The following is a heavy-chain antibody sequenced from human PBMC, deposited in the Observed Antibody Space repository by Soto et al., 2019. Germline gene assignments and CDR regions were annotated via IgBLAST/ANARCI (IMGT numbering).Heavy chain of an antibody. CDR3: ARSVRSGSFPYYYYAMDV. CDR2: IKSDGSST. CDR1: GFTSSNYW. D-gene: IGHD3-10*01. V-gene: IGHV3-74*01. J-gene: IGHJ6*02. Sequence: EVQLVEPGGGLVQPGGSLRLSCAASGFTSSNYWMHWVRQAPGKGLVWVSRIKSDGSSTSYADSVKGRFTISRDNAKNTLDLQMHGLRAEDMAVYYCARSVRSGSFPYYYYAMDVWGQGTTVTVSS.